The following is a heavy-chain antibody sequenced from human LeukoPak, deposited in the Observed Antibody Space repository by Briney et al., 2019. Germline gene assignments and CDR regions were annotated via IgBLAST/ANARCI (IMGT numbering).Heavy chain of an antibody. Sequence: ASVKVSCKASGYTFTSYGISWVRQAPGQGLEWMGWISAYNGNTNYAQKLQGRVTMTTDTSTSTAYMELRSLRSDDTAVYYCARDCTPKDGYDSSGEQDYWGQGTLVTVSS. CDR1: GYTFTSYG. D-gene: IGHD3-22*01. CDR3: ARDCTPKDGYDSSGEQDY. V-gene: IGHV1-18*01. J-gene: IGHJ4*02. CDR2: ISAYNGNT.